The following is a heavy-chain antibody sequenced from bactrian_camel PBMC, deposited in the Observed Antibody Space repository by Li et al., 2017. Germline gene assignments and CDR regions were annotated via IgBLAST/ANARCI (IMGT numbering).Heavy chain of an antibody. CDR1: GRFVC. CDR2: ICPDGPV. D-gene: IGHD7*01. V-gene: IGHV3S53*01. Sequence: VQLVESGGGSVQTGGSLRLSCEASGRFVCMGWFRQAPGKEREGVASICPDGPVAYADSAKGRFTVSKDNAKNTLNLQMNSLKPDDSGMYFCAADRYSTYWW.